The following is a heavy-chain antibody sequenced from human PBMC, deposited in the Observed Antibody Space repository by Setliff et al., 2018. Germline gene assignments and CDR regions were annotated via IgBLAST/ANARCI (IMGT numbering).Heavy chain of an antibody. Sequence: SETLSLTCAVSGYSISSGYYWGWIRQPPGKGLEWIGSIDHSGSTHYNPSLKSRVTISVDTAKNQLSLKLRSVTAADTAVYYCGRPLVGVTTGFENWGQGTLVTVSS. D-gene: IGHD1-26*01. CDR2: IDHSGST. CDR1: GYSISSGYY. CDR3: GRPLVGVTTGFEN. V-gene: IGHV4-38-2*01. J-gene: IGHJ4*02.